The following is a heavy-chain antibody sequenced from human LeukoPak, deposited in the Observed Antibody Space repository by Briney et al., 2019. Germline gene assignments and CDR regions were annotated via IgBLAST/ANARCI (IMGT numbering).Heavy chain of an antibody. D-gene: IGHD6-13*01. CDR3: GGLQVAAGTIDY. V-gene: IGHV4-59*01. CDR2: IYYSGST. J-gene: IGHJ4*02. Sequence: SETLSLTCTVSGGSISSYYWSWIRQPAGKGLEWIGYIYYSGSTNYKPPLKSRVTISVDTSKNQFSLKLSSVTAADTAVYYCGGLQVAAGTIDYWGQGTLVTVSS. CDR1: GGSISSYY.